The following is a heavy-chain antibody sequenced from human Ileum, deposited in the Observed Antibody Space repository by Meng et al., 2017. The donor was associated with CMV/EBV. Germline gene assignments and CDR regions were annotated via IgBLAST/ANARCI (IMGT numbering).Heavy chain of an antibody. Sequence: ASVKVSCKASGYTFTGYYIHWVRQAPGQGLEWMGWINPNSGGTNYAQKFQGRVTMTRDTSISTAYMELSRLRSDDTAVYYCARHLAIDTYYFDYWGQGTLVTVSS. D-gene: IGHD3-22*01. CDR3: ARHLAIDTYYFDY. CDR2: INPNSGGT. V-gene: IGHV1-2*02. J-gene: IGHJ4*02. CDR1: GYTFTGYY.